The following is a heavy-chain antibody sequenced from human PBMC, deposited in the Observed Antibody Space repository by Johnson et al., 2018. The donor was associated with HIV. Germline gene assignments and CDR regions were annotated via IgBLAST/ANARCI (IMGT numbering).Heavy chain of an antibody. V-gene: IGHV3-30*19. D-gene: IGHD3-16*01. J-gene: IGHJ3*02. CDR1: GFTFNTYG. CDR3: ARGSRYTHDNDDVYLLQAFDI. CDR2: ISYDGSDK. Sequence: QVQLVESGGGVVHPGGSLRLSCASSGFTFNTYGMHWVRQAPAKGLEWVAVISYDGSDKYYAASVKGRFTISRDSSKNTLYLQMNTLRADDTAVYYCARGSRYTHDNDDVYLLQAFDIWGQGTMVTVSS.